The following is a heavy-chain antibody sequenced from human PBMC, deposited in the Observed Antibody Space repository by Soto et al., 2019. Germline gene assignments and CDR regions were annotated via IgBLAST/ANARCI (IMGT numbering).Heavy chain of an antibody. CDR2: IYWNDDK. Sequence: SGPTLVNPTQTLTLTCTFSGFSLSTSVVGVGWIRQPPGKALEWLALIYWNDDKRYSPSLKSRLTITKDTSKNQVVLTMTNMEPVDTATYYCAHFIPRAPGDAFDIWGQGTMVTVSS. J-gene: IGHJ3*02. CDR1: GFSLSTSVVG. D-gene: IGHD3-16*02. V-gene: IGHV2-5*01. CDR3: AHFIPRAPGDAFDI.